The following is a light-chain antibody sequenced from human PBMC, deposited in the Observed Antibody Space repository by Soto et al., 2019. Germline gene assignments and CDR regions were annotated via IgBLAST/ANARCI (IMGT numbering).Light chain of an antibody. CDR1: QGISSW. J-gene: IGKJ4*01. Sequence: DIQITHSPSSVSSSVVYIFTMTCRASQGISSWLAWYQQKPGKAPKFLIYAASSLQSGVPSKFSGSGSGTDFTLIISSLQPEDFATYYCQQANSFPLTFGGGTKVDIK. CDR3: QQANSFPLT. V-gene: IGKV1D-12*01. CDR2: AAS.